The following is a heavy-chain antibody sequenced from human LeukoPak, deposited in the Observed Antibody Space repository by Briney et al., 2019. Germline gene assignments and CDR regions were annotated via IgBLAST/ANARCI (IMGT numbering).Heavy chain of an antibody. CDR3: ARHQRYFDS. V-gene: IGHV3-7*01. Sequence: GGSLRLSCAASGFTFSSYAMHWVRQAPGKGLEWVANIKQDGSEKYYVDSVKGRFTISRDNARNSLFLQMNSLRAEDTAVYYCARHQRYFDSWGQGTLVTVSS. D-gene: IGHD2-2*01. CDR1: GFTFSSYA. CDR2: IKQDGSEK. J-gene: IGHJ4*02.